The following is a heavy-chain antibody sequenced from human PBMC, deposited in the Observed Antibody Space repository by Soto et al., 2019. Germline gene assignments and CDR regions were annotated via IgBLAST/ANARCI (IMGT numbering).Heavy chain of an antibody. D-gene: IGHD6-19*01. V-gene: IGHV4-39*01. CDR2: VSYSGTT. CDR3: ARRFVYSSGWRPYYSDY. Sequence: SETLSLTCTVSGASVITGGYYWVWIRQPPGKGLEWIGCVSYSGTTYYNPSLKSRVTISADASKSQFYLKLNSVSAADTAVYYCARRFVYSSGWRPYYSDYWGQGSLVTVS. J-gene: IGHJ4*02. CDR1: GASVITGGYY.